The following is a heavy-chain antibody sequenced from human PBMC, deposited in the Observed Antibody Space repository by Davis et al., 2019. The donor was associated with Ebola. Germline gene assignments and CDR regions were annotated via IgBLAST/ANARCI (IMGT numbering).Heavy chain of an antibody. CDR3: ARVRYSSGWTTRYYFDY. CDR2: INHSRST. J-gene: IGHJ4*02. Sequence: MPSETLSLTCAVYGGSFSGYYWSWIRQPPGKGLEWIGEINHSRSTNYNPSLKSRVTISVDTSKNQFSLKLSSVTAADTAVYYCARVRYSSGWTTRYYFDYWGQGTLVTVSS. V-gene: IGHV4-34*01. D-gene: IGHD6-19*01. CDR1: GGSFSGYY.